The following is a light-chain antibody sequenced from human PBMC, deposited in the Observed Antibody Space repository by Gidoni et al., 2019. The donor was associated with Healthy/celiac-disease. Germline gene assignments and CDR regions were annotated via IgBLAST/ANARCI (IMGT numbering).Light chain of an antibody. CDR1: QSISNY. J-gene: IGKJ3*01. CDR3: QQSYNTPLA. CDR2: AAS. V-gene: IGKV1-39*01. Sequence: DIQMTQSPSSLSASVADRVTITCRASQSISNYLNWYQQKPGKAPKLLIYAASSLQSGVPSRFSGSGSGTDFTLTISSLQPEDFATYYCQQSYNTPLAFGPGTKVDIK.